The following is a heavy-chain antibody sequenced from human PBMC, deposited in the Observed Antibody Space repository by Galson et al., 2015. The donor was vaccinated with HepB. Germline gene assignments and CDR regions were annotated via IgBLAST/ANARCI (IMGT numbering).Heavy chain of an antibody. CDR3: TKDSSSGYPHYFDY. V-gene: IGHV3-23*01. CDR1: GFIFSNYA. Sequence: SLRLSCAASGFIFSNYAMTWARQAAGKGLEWVSTISDRTYYADSVKGRFTISRDNSKNTLYLQMNSLRADDTAVYYCTKDSSSGYPHYFDYWGQGTLVTVSS. CDR2: ISDRT. J-gene: IGHJ4*02. D-gene: IGHD3-22*01.